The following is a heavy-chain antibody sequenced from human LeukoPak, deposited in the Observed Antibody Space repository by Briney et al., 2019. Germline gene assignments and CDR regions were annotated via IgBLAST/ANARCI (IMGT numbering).Heavy chain of an antibody. CDR1: GFTFSSYA. V-gene: IGHV3-30-3*01. Sequence: GGSLRLSCAASGFTFSSYAMHWVRQAPGKGLKWVAVISYDGSNKYYADSVKGRFTISRDNSKNTLYLQMNSLRAEDTAVYYCARDPGTGTAFDYWGQGTLVTVSS. J-gene: IGHJ4*02. CDR3: ARDPGTGTAFDY. D-gene: IGHD1-7*01. CDR2: ISYDGSNK.